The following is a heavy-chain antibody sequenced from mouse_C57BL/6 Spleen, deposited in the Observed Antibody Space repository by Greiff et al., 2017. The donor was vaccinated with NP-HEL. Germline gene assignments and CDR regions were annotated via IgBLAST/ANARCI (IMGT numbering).Heavy chain of an antibody. CDR2: IYPGDGDT. V-gene: IGHV1-80*01. Sequence: VKLQESGAELVKPGASVKISCKASGYAFSSYWMNWVKQRPGKGLEWIGQIYPGDGDTNYNGKFKGKATLTADKSSSTAYMQLSSLTSEDSAVYFCARHGYDAMDYWGQGTSVTVSS. CDR3: ARHGYDAMDY. J-gene: IGHJ4*01. CDR1: GYAFSSYW.